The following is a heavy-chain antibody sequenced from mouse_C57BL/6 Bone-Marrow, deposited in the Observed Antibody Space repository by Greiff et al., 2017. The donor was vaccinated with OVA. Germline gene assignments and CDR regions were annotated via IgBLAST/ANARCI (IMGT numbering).Heavy chain of an antibody. CDR2: ISYDGSN. CDR1: GYSITSGYY. Sequence: EVKLEESGPGLVKPSQSLSLTCSVTGYSITSGYYWNWIRQFPGNKLEWMGYISYDGSNNYNPSLKNRISITRDTSKNQFFLKLNSVTTEDTATYYCARDYYGSSDWYFDVWGTGTTVTVSS. CDR3: ARDYYGSSDWYFDV. J-gene: IGHJ1*03. V-gene: IGHV3-6*01. D-gene: IGHD1-1*01.